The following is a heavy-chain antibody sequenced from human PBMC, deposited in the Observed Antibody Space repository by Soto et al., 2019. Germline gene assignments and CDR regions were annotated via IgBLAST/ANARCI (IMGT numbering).Heavy chain of an antibody. CDR2: ISSTTNYI. J-gene: IGHJ4*02. Sequence: PGGSLRLSCAASGFTFTRYSMNWVRQAPGKGLEWVSSISSTTNYIYYGDSMKGRFTISRDDAKNSLYLEMNSLRAEDTAVYYCARESEDLTSNFDYWGQGTLVTVSS. CDR3: ARESEDLTSNFDY. CDR1: GFTFTRYS. V-gene: IGHV3-21*06.